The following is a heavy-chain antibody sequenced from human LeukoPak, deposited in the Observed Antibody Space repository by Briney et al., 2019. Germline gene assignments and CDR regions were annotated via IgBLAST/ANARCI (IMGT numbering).Heavy chain of an antibody. D-gene: IGHD1-1*01. CDR2: INSDGINT. Sequence: GGSLRLSCAASGFTFSNYWMHWVRQAPGKGLVWVSRINSDGINTSYADSVKGRFTISRDNAKNTLNLQMNSLRAEDTAVYYCARERKSGWLERTFHFDYWGPGTLATVSS. CDR3: ARERKSGWLERTFHFDY. CDR1: GFTFSNYW. J-gene: IGHJ4*02. V-gene: IGHV3-74*01.